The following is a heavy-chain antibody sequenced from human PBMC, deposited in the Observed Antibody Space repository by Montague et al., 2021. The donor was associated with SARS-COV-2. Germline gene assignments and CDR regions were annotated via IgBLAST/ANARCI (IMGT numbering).Heavy chain of an antibody. CDR1: GGSISSSSYY. CDR2: IYYSGST. D-gene: IGHD3-3*01. J-gene: IGHJ5*02. CDR3: ARHHQCVITIVGVVTPKDWFDP. V-gene: IGHV4-39*01. Sequence: SETLSLTCTVSGGSISSSSYYWGWIRQPPGKGLEWIGSIYYSGSTYYNPSLKSRVTISVDTSKNQFSLKLSSVTAADTAVYYCARHHQCVITIVGVVTPKDWFDPWGQGTLVTVSS.